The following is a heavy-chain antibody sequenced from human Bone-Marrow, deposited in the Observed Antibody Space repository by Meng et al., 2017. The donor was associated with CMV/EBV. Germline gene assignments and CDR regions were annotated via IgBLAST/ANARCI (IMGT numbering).Heavy chain of an antibody. CDR2: IYHSGST. Sequence: ESLKISCTVSGYSISSGYYWGWIRQPPGKGLEWIGSIYHSGSTYYNPSLDSRFTISLDAPNDQFSLKLTSVTAADTGVYYCARGSVRIYGLLFLGGYFDSWGQGTLVTVSS. CDR3: ARGSVRIYGLLFLGGYFDS. CDR1: GYSISSGYY. D-gene: IGHD3/OR15-3a*01. J-gene: IGHJ4*02. V-gene: IGHV4-38-2*02.